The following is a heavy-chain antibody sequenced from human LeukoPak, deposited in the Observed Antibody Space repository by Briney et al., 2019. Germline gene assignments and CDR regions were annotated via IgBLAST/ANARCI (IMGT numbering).Heavy chain of an antibody. CDR2: ISSSSSYI. CDR3: ARGKGWDSGYERNAY. V-gene: IGHV3-21*01. CDR1: GFTFSSYS. J-gene: IGHJ4*02. D-gene: IGHD5-12*01. Sequence: PGGSLRLSCAASGFTFSSYSMNWVRQAPGKGLEWVSSISSSSSYIYYADSVKGRFTISRDNAKNSLYLQMNSLRAEDTAVYYCARGKGWDSGYERNAYWGQGTLVTVSS.